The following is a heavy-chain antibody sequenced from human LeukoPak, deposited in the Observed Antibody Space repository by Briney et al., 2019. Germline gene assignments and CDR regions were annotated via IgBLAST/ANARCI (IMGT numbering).Heavy chain of an antibody. CDR1: GGSIRSGDYY. CDR3: ARAMWVAAGQYYFDY. CDR2: IYYSGGT. Sequence: PSETLSLTCTVSGGSIRSGDYYWSWIRQPPGKGLEWIGYIYYSGGTYYNPSLKSRVTISVDTSKNQFSLKLSSVTAADTAVYYCARAMWVAAGQYYFDYWGQGTLVTVSS. V-gene: IGHV4-30-4*01. J-gene: IGHJ4*02. D-gene: IGHD6-13*01.